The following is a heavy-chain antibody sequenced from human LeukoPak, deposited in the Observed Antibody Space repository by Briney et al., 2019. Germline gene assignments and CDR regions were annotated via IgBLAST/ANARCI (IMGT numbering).Heavy chain of an antibody. CDR2: ISSSGSTI. Sequence: GGSLRLSCAASGFTFSSYEMNWVRQAPGKGLEWVSYISSSGSTIYYADSVKGRFTISRDNSKNTLYLQMNSLRAEDTAVYYCATNTYGSGSHPEKYYYYYYMDVWGKGTTVTISS. J-gene: IGHJ6*03. D-gene: IGHD3-10*01. V-gene: IGHV3-48*03. CDR3: ATNTYGSGSHPEKYYYYYYMDV. CDR1: GFTFSSYE.